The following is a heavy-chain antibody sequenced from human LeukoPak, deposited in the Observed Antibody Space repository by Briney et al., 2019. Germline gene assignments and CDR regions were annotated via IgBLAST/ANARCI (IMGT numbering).Heavy chain of an antibody. CDR1: GYTFTSYD. J-gene: IGHJ4*02. Sequence: ASVKVSCKASGYTFTSYDINWVRQAPGQGLEWMGWMNPNSGNTGYAQKFQGRVTMTRNTSISTAYMELSSLRSEDTAVYYCAGRGHDYGGSYYFDYWGQGTLVTVSS. D-gene: IGHD4-23*01. V-gene: IGHV1-8*01. CDR3: AGRGHDYGGSYYFDY. CDR2: MNPNSGNT.